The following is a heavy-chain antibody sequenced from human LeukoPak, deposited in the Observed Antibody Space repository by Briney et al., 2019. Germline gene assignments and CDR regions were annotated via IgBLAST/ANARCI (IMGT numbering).Heavy chain of an antibody. CDR2: IYYSGSA. D-gene: IGHD3-22*01. V-gene: IGHV4-31*03. CDR1: GVSISGKVYY. Sequence: PSQTLSLTCTVSGVSISGKVYYWTWVRQHPGKGLEWIGYIYYSGSAYYNPSLRSRATISVDTSKNQFYLMLPSVTPADTDVYYCARDSIYDSSANSHDVFDIWGHGTKVTVSS. CDR3: ARDSIYDSSANSHDVFDI. J-gene: IGHJ3*02.